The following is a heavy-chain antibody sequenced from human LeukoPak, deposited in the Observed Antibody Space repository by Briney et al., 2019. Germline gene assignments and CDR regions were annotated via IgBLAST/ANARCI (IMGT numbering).Heavy chain of an antibody. V-gene: IGHV3-7*01. CDR3: ARDRVVFYDFWSGYRDAFDI. D-gene: IGHD3-3*01. CDR2: IKQDGSEK. CDR1: GFTFSSYW. Sequence: PGGSLRLSCAASGFTFSSYWMSWVRQAPGKGLEWVANIKQDGSEKYYVDSVKGRFTISRDNAKNSLYLQMNSLRAEDTAVYYCARDRVVFYDFWSGYRDAFDIWGQGTMVTVSS. J-gene: IGHJ3*02.